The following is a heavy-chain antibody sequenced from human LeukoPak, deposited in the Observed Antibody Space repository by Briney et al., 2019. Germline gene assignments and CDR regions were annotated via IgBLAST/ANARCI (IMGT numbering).Heavy chain of an antibody. D-gene: IGHD6-19*01. Sequence: ASVKVSCKVSGYTLTELSMHWVRQAPGKGLEWMGGFDPEDGETIYAQKFQGRVTMTEDTSTDTAYMELSSLRPEDTAVYYCATVLSSGWYVDYWGQGTLVTVSS. J-gene: IGHJ4*02. CDR1: GYTLTELS. CDR2: FDPEDGET. CDR3: ATVLSSGWYVDY. V-gene: IGHV1-24*01.